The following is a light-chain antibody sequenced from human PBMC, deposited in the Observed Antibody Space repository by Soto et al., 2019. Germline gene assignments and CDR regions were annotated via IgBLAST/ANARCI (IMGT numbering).Light chain of an antibody. CDR2: AAP. CDR1: PSVRNNF. J-gene: IGKJ3*01. Sequence: EIVLTQSPGTLSLSPGERATLSCRASPSVRNNFLAWYQQKPGQAHRLLIYAAPNRVTGIPDRFSGSGSGTDFTLAISRLKPEELAVYYCQQYGRSNQVIFGPGTKVDTK. V-gene: IGKV3-20*01. CDR3: QQYGRSNQVI.